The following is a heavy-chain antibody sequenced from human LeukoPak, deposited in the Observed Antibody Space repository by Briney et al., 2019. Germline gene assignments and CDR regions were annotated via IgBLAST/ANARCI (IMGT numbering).Heavy chain of an antibody. J-gene: IGHJ4*02. Sequence: SETLSLTCTVSGGSISSSGYYWGWIRQSPENGLEWIGSFFYNGDTYYNPSLKNRVIISVDRSKNQFSLKVNSVTAADTAIYYCWRPYCTNSICSSSVVDSWGQGTLVTVSS. CDR3: WRPYCTNSICSSSVVDS. D-gene: IGHD2-8*01. CDR1: GGSISSSGYY. V-gene: IGHV4-39*01. CDR2: FFYNGDT.